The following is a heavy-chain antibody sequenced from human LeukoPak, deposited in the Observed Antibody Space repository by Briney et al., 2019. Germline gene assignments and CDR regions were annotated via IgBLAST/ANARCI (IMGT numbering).Heavy chain of an antibody. Sequence: SEILSLTCAVYGGSFSGYYWSWIRQPPGKGLEWIGEINHSGSTNYNPSLKSRVTISVDTSKNQFSLKLSSVTAADTAVYYCARTSPSLRQISRGYYYRAIEYFQHWGQGTLVTVSS. V-gene: IGHV4-34*01. CDR2: INHSGST. D-gene: IGHD3-22*01. CDR1: GGSFSGYY. J-gene: IGHJ1*01. CDR3: ARTSPSLRQISRGYYYRAIEYFQH.